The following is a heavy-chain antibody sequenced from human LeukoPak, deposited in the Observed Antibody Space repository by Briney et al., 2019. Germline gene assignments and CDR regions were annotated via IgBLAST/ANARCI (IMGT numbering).Heavy chain of an antibody. CDR3: AKNFVLPRGDYYYYYMDV. J-gene: IGHJ6*03. D-gene: IGHD2/OR15-2a*01. CDR1: GFTFSSYG. CDR2: IRYDGSNK. Sequence: GGSLRLSCAASGFTFSSYGMHWVRQAPGKGLEWVAFIRYDGSNKYYADSVKGRFTISRDNSKNTLYLQMNSLRAEDTAVYYCAKNFVLPRGDYYYYYMDVWGKGTTVTISS. V-gene: IGHV3-30*02.